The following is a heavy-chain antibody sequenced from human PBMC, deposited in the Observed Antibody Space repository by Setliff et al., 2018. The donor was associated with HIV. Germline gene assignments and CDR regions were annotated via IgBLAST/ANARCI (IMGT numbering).Heavy chain of an antibody. CDR2: LYYDGNT. CDR1: PYSLRNGYY. J-gene: IGHJ4*02. Sequence: PSETLSLTCTVSPYSLRNGYYWGWIRQSPGKGLEWIGTLYYDGNTYYNPSLKSRVTMSVDTPKNQFSLNLNSVTAADTAVYYCARETIRSGHPSEAGFDFWGQGALVTVSS. V-gene: IGHV4-38-2*02. D-gene: IGHD6-19*01. CDR3: ARETIRSGHPSEAGFDF.